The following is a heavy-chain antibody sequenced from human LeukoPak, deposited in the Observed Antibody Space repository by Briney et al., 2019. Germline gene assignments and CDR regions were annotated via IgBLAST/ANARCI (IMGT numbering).Heavy chain of an antibody. V-gene: IGHV4-61*02. J-gene: IGHJ6*03. Sequence: SETLSLTCTVSGGSISSGSYYWSWIRQPAGKGLEWIGRIYTSGSTNYNPSLKSRVTISVDTSKNQFSLKLSSVTAADTAVYYCAREVNHYYYYMDVWGKGTTVTVSS. CDR2: IYTSGST. CDR3: AREVNHYYYYMDV. CDR1: GGSISSGSYY.